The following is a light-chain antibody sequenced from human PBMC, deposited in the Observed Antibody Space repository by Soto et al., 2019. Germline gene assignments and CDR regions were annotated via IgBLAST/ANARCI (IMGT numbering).Light chain of an antibody. J-gene: IGKJ1*01. V-gene: IGKV1-39*01. Sequence: DIPMTQSPSSLSASVGDRVTLTCRASQSISSFLNWYQQKPGKAPKVLIYGASSSQTGVPSRFSGSASGTYFLLIISRLQPEESATYLCQQSHRAWTFGQGTKLEI. CDR2: GAS. CDR1: QSISSF. CDR3: QQSHRAWT.